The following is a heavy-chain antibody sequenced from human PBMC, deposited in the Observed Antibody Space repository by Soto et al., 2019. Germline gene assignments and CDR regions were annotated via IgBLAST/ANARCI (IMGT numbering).Heavy chain of an antibody. D-gene: IGHD3-16*02. Sequence: SEILSLTCTVSCASVREYNWNSIRQPPGRGLEGIGCIHHTGSNTYSPYLRSRVTMPVDTSRNQFSLMMTSVTAADTAVYYCAKWGYPDMQAFDFWGQGTVVT. V-gene: IGHV4-59*02. CDR3: AKWGYPDMQAFDF. J-gene: IGHJ3*01. CDR2: IHHTGSN. CDR1: CASVREYN.